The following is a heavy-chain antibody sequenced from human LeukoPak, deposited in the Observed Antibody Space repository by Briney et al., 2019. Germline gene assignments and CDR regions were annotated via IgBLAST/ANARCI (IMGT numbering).Heavy chain of an antibody. CDR2: ISYDGSNK. Sequence: GGSLRLSCAASGFTFSSYAMHWVRQAPGKGLEWVAVISYDGSNKYYADSVKGRSTISRDNSKNTLYLQMNSLRAEDTAVYYCNQLLRGYWGQGTLVTVSS. CDR1: GFTFSSYA. D-gene: IGHD2-2*01. CDR3: NQLLRGY. V-gene: IGHV3-30-3*01. J-gene: IGHJ4*02.